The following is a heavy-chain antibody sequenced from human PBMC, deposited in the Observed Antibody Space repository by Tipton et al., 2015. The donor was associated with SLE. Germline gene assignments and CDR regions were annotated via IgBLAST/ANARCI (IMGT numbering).Heavy chain of an antibody. D-gene: IGHD3-16*01. CDR3: AKGGIGQNGLGP. CDR2: ITARGDNT. CDR1: GFTFSNYA. V-gene: IGHV3-23*01. Sequence: SLRLSCAASGFTFSNYAMTWVRLPPGKGLEWVSSITARGDNTYYSDSVRGRFTISRDNSKDTLFLHLNSLTGDDTAIYTCAKGGIGQNGLGPWGQGALVTVSS. J-gene: IGHJ5*02.